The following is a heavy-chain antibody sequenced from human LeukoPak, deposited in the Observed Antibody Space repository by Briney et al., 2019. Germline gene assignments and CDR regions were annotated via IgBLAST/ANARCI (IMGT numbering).Heavy chain of an antibody. CDR3: AKDGDSSGWYLGYYMDV. V-gene: IGHV3-30*18. CDR1: GFTFSSYG. D-gene: IGHD6-19*01. J-gene: IGHJ6*03. Sequence: GRSLRLSCAASGFTFSSYGMHWVRQAPGKGLEWVAVISYDGSNKYYADSVKGRFTISRDNSKNTLYLQMNSLRAEDTAVYYCAKDGDSSGWYLGYYMDVWGKGTTVTVSS. CDR2: ISYDGSNK.